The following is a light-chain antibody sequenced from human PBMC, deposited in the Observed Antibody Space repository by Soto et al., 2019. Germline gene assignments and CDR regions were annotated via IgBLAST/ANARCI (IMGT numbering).Light chain of an antibody. V-gene: IGLV1-40*01. J-gene: IGLJ1*01. Sequence: QSVLTQPPSVSRAPGQRVTISCTGSSSNIGAGFDVHWYQQLPGTAPKLLVYGNSNRPSGVPDRLSGSKSGTSASLAVTGLQAEDEADYYCQSYDSSLSAYVFGTGTKVTVL. CDR2: GNS. CDR3: QSYDSSLSAYV. CDR1: SSNIGAGFD.